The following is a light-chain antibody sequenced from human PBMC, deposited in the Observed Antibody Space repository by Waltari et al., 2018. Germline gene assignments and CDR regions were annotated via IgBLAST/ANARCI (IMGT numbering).Light chain of an antibody. CDR3: CSYAPGNTYV. Sequence: QSALTQPASVSGSPGQSITISCPGTRSDVGSYNLVSWYQHSPGKAPKLMILSDRFSGSKSDNTASLTISGLQAEDEADYYCCSYAPGNTYVFGTGTKVTVL. J-gene: IGLJ1*01. CDR1: RSDVGSYNL. V-gene: IGLV2-23*01.